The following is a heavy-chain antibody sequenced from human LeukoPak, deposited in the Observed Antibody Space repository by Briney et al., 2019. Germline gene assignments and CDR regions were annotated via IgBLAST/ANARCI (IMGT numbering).Heavy chain of an antibody. J-gene: IGHJ3*02. CDR1: GFTFGSYN. CDR3: ARDLGMTSMDI. V-gene: IGHV3-48*01. D-gene: IGHD2-21*02. Sequence: GGSLRLSCAASGFTFGSYNMNWVRQAPGQGLEWVSYISSSSSTIYYADSVKGRFSISRDNAKNSLYLQMNSLGAEDTAVYYCARDLGMTSMDIWGQGTMVTVSS. CDR2: ISSSSSTI.